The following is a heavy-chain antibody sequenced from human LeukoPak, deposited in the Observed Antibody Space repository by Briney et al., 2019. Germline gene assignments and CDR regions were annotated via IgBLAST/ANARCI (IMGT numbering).Heavy chain of an antibody. CDR3: ARGPSYSSGWYGGRNWFDP. V-gene: IGHV3-21*01. D-gene: IGHD6-19*01. Sequence: GGSLRLSCAASGFTFSSYSMNWVRQAPGKGLEWVSSISSSSSYIYYADSVKGRFTISRDNAKNSLYLQMNSLRAEDTAVYYRARGPSYSSGWYGGRNWFDPWGQGTLVTVSS. CDR1: GFTFSSYS. J-gene: IGHJ5*02. CDR2: ISSSSSYI.